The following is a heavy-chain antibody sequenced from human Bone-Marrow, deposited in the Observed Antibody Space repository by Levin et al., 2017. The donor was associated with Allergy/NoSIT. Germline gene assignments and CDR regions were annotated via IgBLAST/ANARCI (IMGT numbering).Heavy chain of an antibody. CDR2: ISHSGIT. D-gene: IGHD1-26*01. Sequence: SETLSLTCGVYGGSFSGYWSWIRQPPGKGLEWIGEISHSGITNYNPSLESRVTMSVDTSKNQFSLKLSSVTAADTAIYYCARVPMGFKNSFDHWGQGTLVTVSS. CDR1: GGSFSGY. CDR3: ARVPMGFKNSFDH. V-gene: IGHV4-34*01. J-gene: IGHJ5*02.